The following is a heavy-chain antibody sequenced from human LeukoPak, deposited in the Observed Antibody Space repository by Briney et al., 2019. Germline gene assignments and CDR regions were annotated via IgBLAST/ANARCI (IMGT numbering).Heavy chain of an antibody. D-gene: IGHD3-22*01. CDR2: IYPGDSDT. J-gene: IGHJ6*02. CDR3: ARLGPWYYDSSGYYYYYYGMDV. CDR1: GYSFTSYW. V-gene: IGHV5-51*01. Sequence: GESLKISCKGSGYSFTSYWIGWVRQMPGKGLEWMGIIYPGDSDTRYSPSFQGQVTISADKSISTAYLQWSSLKASDTAMYYCARLGPWYYDSSGYYYYYYGMDVWGQGTTVTVSS.